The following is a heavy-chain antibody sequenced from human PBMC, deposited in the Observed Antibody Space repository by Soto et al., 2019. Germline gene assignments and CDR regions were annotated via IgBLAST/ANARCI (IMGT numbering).Heavy chain of an antibody. V-gene: IGHV6-1*01. CDR3: AASGYSSGWYRYYYYYMDV. J-gene: IGHJ6*03. D-gene: IGHD6-19*01. Sequence: SQTLSLTCAISGDSVSSNSAAWNWIRQSPSRGLEWLGRTYYRSKWYNDYAVSVKSRITINPDTSKNQFFLQLNSVTPEDTAVYYCAASGYSSGWYRYYYYYMDVWGKGTTVTVSS. CDR2: TYYRSKWYN. CDR1: GDSVSSNSAA.